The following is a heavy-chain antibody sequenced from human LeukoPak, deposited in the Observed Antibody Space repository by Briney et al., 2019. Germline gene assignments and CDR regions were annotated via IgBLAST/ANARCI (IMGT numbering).Heavy chain of an antibody. V-gene: IGHV4-39*07. Sequence: SETLSLTCTVSGGSISSGDYYWSWIRQPPGKGLEWIGEINHSGSTNYNPSLKSRVTISVDTSKNQFSLKLSSVTAADTAVYYCARGPTKRSLDYWGQGTLVTVSS. CDR3: ARGPTKRSLDY. J-gene: IGHJ4*02. D-gene: IGHD2-8*01. CDR1: GGSISSGDYY. CDR2: INHSGST.